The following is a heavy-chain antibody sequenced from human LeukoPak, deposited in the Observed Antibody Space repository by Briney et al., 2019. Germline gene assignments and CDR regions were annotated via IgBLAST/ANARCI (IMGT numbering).Heavy chain of an antibody. Sequence: PSETLSLTCTVSGGSISSYYWSWIRQPAGKGLEWIGRIYTSGSTNYNPYLKSRVTMSVDTSKNQFSLKLSSVTAADTAVYYCASGIIAAAGTDWFDPWGQGTLVTVSS. CDR3: ASGIIAAAGTDWFDP. V-gene: IGHV4-4*07. CDR2: IYTSGST. D-gene: IGHD6-13*01. J-gene: IGHJ5*02. CDR1: GGSISSYY.